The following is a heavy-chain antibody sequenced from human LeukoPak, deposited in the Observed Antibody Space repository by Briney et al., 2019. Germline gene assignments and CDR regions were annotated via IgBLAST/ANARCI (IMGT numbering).Heavy chain of an antibody. Sequence: GGSLRLSCAASGFSFSSYEMNWVRLAPGKGLEWVSHISSSATNIYYADSVKGRFTISRDNAKNSLYLQTNSLRAEDTAVYYCAKERSYDALDIWGQGTMVTVSS. J-gene: IGHJ3*02. V-gene: IGHV3-48*03. CDR3: AKERSYDALDI. CDR1: GFSFSSYE. CDR2: ISSSATNI. D-gene: IGHD1-26*01.